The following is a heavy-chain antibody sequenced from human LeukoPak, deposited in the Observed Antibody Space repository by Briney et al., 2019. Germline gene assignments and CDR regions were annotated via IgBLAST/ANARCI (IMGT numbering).Heavy chain of an antibody. CDR3: ARASDYGDYFSGMDV. D-gene: IGHD4-17*01. V-gene: IGHV3-21*01. Sequence: PGGSLRLSCAASGFTFSSYSMNWVRQPPGKGLEWVSSIRSSSSYIYYADSVKGRFTISRDNAKNSVYLQMSSLRVEDTAVYYCARASDYGDYFSGMDVWGQGTTVTVSS. CDR2: IRSSSSYI. J-gene: IGHJ6*02. CDR1: GFTFSSYS.